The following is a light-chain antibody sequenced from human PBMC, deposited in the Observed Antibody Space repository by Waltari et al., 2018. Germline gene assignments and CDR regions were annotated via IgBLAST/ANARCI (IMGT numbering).Light chain of an antibody. CDR2: EAS. J-gene: IGKJ4*01. Sequence: EIVLTQSPTTLSLSPGERATLSCRASQSVSSYFAWYQQKPGQAPRLLIYEASNRATGIPARCSGSGSGTDFTLTISSLEPEDFAVDYCQQRSSLTFGGGTKVEIK. V-gene: IGKV3-11*01. CDR3: QQRSSLT. CDR1: QSVSSY.